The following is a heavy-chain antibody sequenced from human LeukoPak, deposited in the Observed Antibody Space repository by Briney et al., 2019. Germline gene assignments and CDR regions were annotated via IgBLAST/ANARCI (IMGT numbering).Heavy chain of an antibody. D-gene: IGHD2-2*01. CDR3: AKDLEHYQYYFDY. CDR2: ISGSGGST. Sequence: PGGSLRLSCAASGFTFSSYAMSWVRQAPGKGLEWVSAISGSGGSTYYADSVKGRFTISRDNSKNTPYLQMNSLRAEDTAVYYCAKDLEHYQYYFDYWGQGTLVIVSS. J-gene: IGHJ4*02. CDR1: GFTFSSYA. V-gene: IGHV3-23*01.